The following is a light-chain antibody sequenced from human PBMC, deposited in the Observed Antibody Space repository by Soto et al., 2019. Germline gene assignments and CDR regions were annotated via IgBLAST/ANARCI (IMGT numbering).Light chain of an antibody. Sequence: QSALTQPASVSGSPGQSITISCTGTSSDVGGYNYVSWYQQHPGKAPKLMISDVSSRPSGVSNRFSGSKSGNTASLTISGLQAEDEADYYCSSYTSSSTLVFGGGTQLT. J-gene: IGLJ2*01. V-gene: IGLV2-14*03. CDR3: SSYTSSSTLV. CDR1: SSDVGGYNY. CDR2: DVS.